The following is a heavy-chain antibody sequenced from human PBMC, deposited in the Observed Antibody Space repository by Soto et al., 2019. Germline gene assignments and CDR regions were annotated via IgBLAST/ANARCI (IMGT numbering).Heavy chain of an antibody. CDR2: VYHSGST. CDR3: ARVVLSSSSDYFDY. Sequence: ETLSLTCTVSGGSMRTQYWSWIRQPPGKGLEWIGYVYHSGSTTYNPSLKSRVTISIDRSKNQFSLKLSSVTAADTAVYYCARVVLSSSSDYFDYWGQGTLVTVSS. J-gene: IGHJ4*02. CDR1: GGSMRTQY. V-gene: IGHV4-59*11. D-gene: IGHD6-6*01.